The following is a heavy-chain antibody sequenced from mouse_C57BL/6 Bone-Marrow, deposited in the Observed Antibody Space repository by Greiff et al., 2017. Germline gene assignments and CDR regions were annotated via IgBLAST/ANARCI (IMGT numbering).Heavy chain of an antibody. CDR3: ARGIITTVVAGDY. Sequence: VKLMESGPELVKPGASVKISCKASGYAFSSSWMNWVKQRPGKGLEWIGRIYPGDGDTNYNGKFKGKATLTADKSSSTAYMQLSSLTSEDSAVYFCARGIITTVVAGDYWGQGTTLTVSS. CDR2: IYPGDGDT. CDR1: GYAFSSSW. V-gene: IGHV1-82*01. D-gene: IGHD1-1*01. J-gene: IGHJ2*01.